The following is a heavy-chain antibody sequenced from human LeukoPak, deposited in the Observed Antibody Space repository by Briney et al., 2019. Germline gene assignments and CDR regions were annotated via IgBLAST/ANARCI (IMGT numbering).Heavy chain of an antibody. D-gene: IGHD1-26*01. CDR2: IAISGTYI. CDR1: GFILSDYN. V-gene: IGHV3-21*01. Sequence: GGPLRLSCAASGFILSDYNMNWVRQAPGKGLEWASFIAISGTYITYADSVKGRFTISRDNAKNSLYLQMNTLRAEDTAVYYCARDLSATARAYDYWGQGTLVTVSS. J-gene: IGHJ4*02. CDR3: ARDLSATARAYDY.